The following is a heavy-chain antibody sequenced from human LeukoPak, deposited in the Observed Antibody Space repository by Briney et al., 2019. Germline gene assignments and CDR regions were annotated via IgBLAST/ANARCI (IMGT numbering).Heavy chain of an antibody. J-gene: IGHJ3*02. CDR3: ARDPNGDYIGAFDI. D-gene: IGHD4-17*01. CDR1: GFNVSATY. V-gene: IGHV3-66*01. Sequence: GGSLRLSCAASGFNVSATYIGWVRQVPGKGLDWVSVIFRTGNIFYADSVRGRFSISRDNSKNTLYLQMNSLRAEDTAVYYCARDPNGDYIGAFDILGQGTMVTVSS. CDR2: IFRTGNI.